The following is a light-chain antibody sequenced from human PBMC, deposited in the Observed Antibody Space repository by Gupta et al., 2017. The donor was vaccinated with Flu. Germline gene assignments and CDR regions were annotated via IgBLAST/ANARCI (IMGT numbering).Light chain of an antibody. CDR1: QSVSSGF. CDR2: AAS. Sequence: PGIRSLSPGERATLSCGASQSVSSGFLEWEQKKPAQAPRLIIDAASRSDSGTTVWCSGGGDKKDFTLTSSRREHEDFAVYYEHQHCSSLTFGQGTPVDIK. CDR3: HQHCSSLT. V-gene: IGKV3-20*01. J-gene: IGKJ5*01.